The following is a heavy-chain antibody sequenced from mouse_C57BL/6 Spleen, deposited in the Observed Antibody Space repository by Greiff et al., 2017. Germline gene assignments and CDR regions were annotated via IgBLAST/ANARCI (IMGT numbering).Heavy chain of an antibody. CDR1: GYAFSSSW. V-gene: IGHV1-82*01. J-gene: IGHJ2*01. D-gene: IGHD1-1*01. CDR2: IYPGDGDT. Sequence: QVQLQQSGPELVKPGTSVKISCKASGYAFSSSWMNWVKQRPGKGLEWIGRIYPGDGDTNYNGKFKGKATLTADKSSSTAYMQLSSLTSEDYAVYFCARGGTTLVALDYWGQGTTLTVSA. CDR3: ARGGTTLVALDY.